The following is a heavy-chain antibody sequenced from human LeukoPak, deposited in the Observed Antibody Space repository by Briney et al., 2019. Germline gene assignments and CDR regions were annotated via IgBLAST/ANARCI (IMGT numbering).Heavy chain of an antibody. J-gene: IGHJ4*02. D-gene: IGHD3-10*01. CDR2: ISSNGGST. Sequence: PGGSLRLSCSASGFTFRSYAMHWVRQAPGKGLEYVSAISSNGGSTYYADSVKGRFTISRDNSKNTLYLQMSSLRAEDTAVYYCVRLYYYGSGSYDYWGQGTLVTVSS. V-gene: IGHV3-64D*06. CDR3: VRLYYYGSGSYDY. CDR1: GFTFRSYA.